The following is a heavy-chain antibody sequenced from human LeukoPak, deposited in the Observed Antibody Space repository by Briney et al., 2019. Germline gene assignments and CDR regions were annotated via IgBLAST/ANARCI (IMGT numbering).Heavy chain of an antibody. J-gene: IGHJ6*03. Sequence: SETLSLTCTVSGGSISSSSYYWGWIRQPPGKGLEWIGSIYYSGSTYYNPSLKSRVTISVDTSKNQFSLKLSSVTAADTAVYYCARVGKKRAARRDYYMDVWGKGTTVTVSS. V-gene: IGHV4-39*07. CDR2: IYYSGST. D-gene: IGHD6-6*01. CDR3: ARVGKKRAARRDYYMDV. CDR1: GGSISSSSYY.